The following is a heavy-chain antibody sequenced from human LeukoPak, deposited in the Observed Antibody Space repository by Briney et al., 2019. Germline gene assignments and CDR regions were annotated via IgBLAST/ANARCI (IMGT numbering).Heavy chain of an antibody. CDR1: GGTFSSYA. J-gene: IGHJ4*02. V-gene: IGHV1-69*13. D-gene: IGHD5-18*01. CDR2: IIPIFGTA. Sequence: GASVKVSCKASGGTFSSYAISWVRQAPGQGLEWMGGIIPIFGTANYAQKFQGRVTITADESTSTAYMELSSLRSEDTAVYYCAAEMDTAMALDYWGQGTLVTVSS. CDR3: AAEMDTAMALDY.